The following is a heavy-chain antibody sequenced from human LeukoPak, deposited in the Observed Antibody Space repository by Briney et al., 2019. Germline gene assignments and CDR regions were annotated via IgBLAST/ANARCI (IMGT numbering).Heavy chain of an antibody. CDR1: GFTVSSNY. Sequence: GGSLRLSCAASGFTVSSNYMSWVRQAPGKGLEWVSVIYSGGSTYYTDSVKGRFTISRDNSKNTLYLRMNSLGAEDTAVYYCARGAGSYEYYMDVWGKGTTVTVSS. CDR2: IYSGGST. D-gene: IGHD3-10*01. CDR3: ARGAGSYEYYMDV. J-gene: IGHJ6*03. V-gene: IGHV3-53*01.